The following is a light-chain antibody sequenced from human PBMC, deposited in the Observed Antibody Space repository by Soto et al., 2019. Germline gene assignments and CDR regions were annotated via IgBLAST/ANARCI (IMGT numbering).Light chain of an antibody. CDR3: AAWDDRLIGYC. J-gene: IGLJ1*01. Sequence: SVLTQPPSASGTPGQRGTISCSGSSSDIGSNTVSWYQQLPGTAHKLLIYSDNQRPSGVPDRFSGSKSGTSASLAISGLQSEDEADYYCAAWDDRLIGYCFGTGTKLNVL. V-gene: IGLV1-44*01. CDR1: SSDIGSNT. CDR2: SDN.